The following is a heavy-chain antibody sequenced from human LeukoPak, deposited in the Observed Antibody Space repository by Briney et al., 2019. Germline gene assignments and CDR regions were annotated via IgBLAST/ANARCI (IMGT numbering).Heavy chain of an antibody. D-gene: IGHD3-22*01. CDR3: ARSFYYYDISGYTYFFDY. CDR1: GYTFTGYY. J-gene: IGHJ4*02. CDR2: INPNTGGT. Sequence: GASVKVSCKASGYTFTGYYMHWVRQVPGQGLEWMGWINPNTGGTNYIQKFQGRVTMTRDTSISVAYMDLTSLGSDDTAVYYCARSFYYYDISGYTYFFDYWGQGTQVTVSS. V-gene: IGHV1-2*02.